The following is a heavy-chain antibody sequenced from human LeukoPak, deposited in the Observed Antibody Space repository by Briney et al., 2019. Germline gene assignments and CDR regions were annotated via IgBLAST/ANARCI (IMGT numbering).Heavy chain of an antibody. CDR3: ARHRGAGTQADY. CDR1: GGSISSYY. Sequence: PSETLSLTCTVSGGSISSYYWSWIRQPPGKGLERIGYIYYSGSTNYNPSLKSRVTISVDTSKNQFSLKLSSVTAADTAVYYCARHRGAGTQADYWGQGTLVTVSS. V-gene: IGHV4-59*08. J-gene: IGHJ4*02. CDR2: IYYSGST. D-gene: IGHD3-10*01.